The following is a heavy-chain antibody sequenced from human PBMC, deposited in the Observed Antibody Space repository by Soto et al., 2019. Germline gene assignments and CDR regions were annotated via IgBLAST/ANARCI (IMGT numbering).Heavy chain of an antibody. J-gene: IGHJ3*01. CDR2: IKGDGIKT. Sequence: EVQLVESGGGLFQLGGSLRPSGAASGFTFSNYGFHWVRQAQGKGLVWVSRIKGDGIKTNYAVPVKGRFTISRDNAGNTVYLLMNSLRTDDTAVFYCARGVPGHYGFDVWGQGTMVTVSS. CDR1: GFTFSNYG. CDR3: ARGVPGHYGFDV. D-gene: IGHD1-1*01. V-gene: IGHV3-74*01.